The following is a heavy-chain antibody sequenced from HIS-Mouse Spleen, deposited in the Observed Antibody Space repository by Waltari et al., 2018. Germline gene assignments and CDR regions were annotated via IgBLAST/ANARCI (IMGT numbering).Heavy chain of an antibody. CDR1: GFPLGSYG. CDR2: ISYDGSNK. Sequence: QVQLVESGGGVVQPGGALRLACAASGFPLGSYGMHWVRQAPGKGLEWVAVISYDGSNKYYADSVKGRFTISRDNSKNTLYLQMNSLRAEDTAVYYCVVSGSWGQGTMVTVSS. J-gene: IGHJ3*01. CDR3: VVSGS. D-gene: IGHD1-26*01. V-gene: IGHV3-30*03.